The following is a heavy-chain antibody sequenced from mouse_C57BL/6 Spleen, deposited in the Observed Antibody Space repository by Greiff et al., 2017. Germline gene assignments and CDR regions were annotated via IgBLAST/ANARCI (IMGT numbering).Heavy chain of an antibody. D-gene: IGHD1-1*01. CDR3: ASYYGSSYDMDY. CDR2: INPSTGYT. Sequence: QVQLKQSGAELAKPGASVKMSCKASGYTFTSYWMHWVKQRPGQGLEWIGYINPSTGYTEYNQKLKDKATLTADKSSSTAYMQQSSLTSEDSAVYYCASYYGSSYDMDYWGQGTSVTVAS. J-gene: IGHJ4*01. CDR1: GYTFTSYW. V-gene: IGHV1-7*01.